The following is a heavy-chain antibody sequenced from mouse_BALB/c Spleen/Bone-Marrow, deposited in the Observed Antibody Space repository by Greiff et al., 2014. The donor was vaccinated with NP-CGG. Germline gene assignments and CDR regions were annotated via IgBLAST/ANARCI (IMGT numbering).Heavy chain of an antibody. D-gene: IGHD2-2*01. CDR3: ARSLYGYDWYFDV. V-gene: IGHV1-14*01. J-gene: IGHJ1*01. CDR2: INPNNDGT. CDR1: GYTFTSYV. Sequence: EVQLQQSGPELVKPGASVKMSCKASGYTFTSYVMHWVKQKPGQGLEWIGNINPNNDGTYYNEKFKGQTTLTSDKSSSTGYMELSSLASEDSAVYYCARSLYGYDWYFDVWGAGTTVTVSS.